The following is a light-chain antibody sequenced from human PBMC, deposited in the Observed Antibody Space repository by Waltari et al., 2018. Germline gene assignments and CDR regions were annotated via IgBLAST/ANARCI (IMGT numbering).Light chain of an antibody. J-gene: IGLJ3*02. V-gene: IGLV3-19*01. CDR3: LSRDTTSTRV. CDR2: GQD. Sequence: SSEPTQDPAVSVALGQTVSITCQGDSLSRYYASWYQQRPGQAPILILYGQDNRPSGIPDRFSGSTSGNTASLTITGAQAEDEADYYCLSRDTTSTRVFGGGTRLTV. CDR1: SLSRYY.